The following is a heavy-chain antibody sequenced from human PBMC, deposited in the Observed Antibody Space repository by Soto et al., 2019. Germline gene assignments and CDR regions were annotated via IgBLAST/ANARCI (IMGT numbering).Heavy chain of an antibody. J-gene: IGHJ6*02. Sequence: LRLSCVGSGFRFSDYPLNWVRQAPEQGLEWVANITRRGTSTNYVDSVRGRFSTARDNNRTSLYLNMDSLRVGDTATYYCVRGTPTPGLDIWGRGTTVTVSS. CDR3: VRGTPTPGLDI. CDR2: ITRRGTST. D-gene: IGHD1-1*01. V-gene: IGHV3-7*03. CDR1: GFRFSDYP.